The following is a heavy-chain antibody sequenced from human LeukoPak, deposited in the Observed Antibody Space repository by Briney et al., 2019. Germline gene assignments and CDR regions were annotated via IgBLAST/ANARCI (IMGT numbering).Heavy chain of an antibody. D-gene: IGHD3-10*01. CDR3: ARGLDLSY. CDR1: GFTFSSYA. Sequence: GGSLRLSCAASGFTFSSYAMSWVRQAPGKGLEWVSGIRGSDGSTYYADSVRGRFTISRDNSKNTLYLQMNSLRAEDTAAYYCARGLDLSYWGQGALVAVSS. CDR2: IRGSDGST. J-gene: IGHJ4*02. V-gene: IGHV3-23*01.